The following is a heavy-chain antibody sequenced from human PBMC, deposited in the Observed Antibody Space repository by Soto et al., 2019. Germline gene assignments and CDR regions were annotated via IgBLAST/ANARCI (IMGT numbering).Heavy chain of an antibody. CDR3: ASSGYYYYYFDY. CDR2: IYYSGST. CDR1: GGSISSGDYY. D-gene: IGHD3-22*01. J-gene: IGHJ4*02. V-gene: IGHV4-30-4*01. Sequence: PSETLSLTCTVSGGSISSGDYYWSWIRQPPGKGLEWIGYIYYSGSTYYNPSLKSRVTISVDTSKNQFSLKLSSVTAADTAVYYCASSGYYYYYFDYWGQGTLATVSP.